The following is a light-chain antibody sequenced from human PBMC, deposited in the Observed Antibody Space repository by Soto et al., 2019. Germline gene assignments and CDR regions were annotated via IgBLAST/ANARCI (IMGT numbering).Light chain of an antibody. CDR3: QHYHGFPYT. V-gene: IGKV1-5*03. CDR1: QSITPW. Sequence: DIQMTQSPSTLSASVGDRVTITCRASQSITPWLAWYQQKPGKAPELLIYRASSLVTGVPSRFSGSGSGTEFTLTIYTLQPFYFATYYCQHYHGFPYTFGRGPKREIK. CDR2: RAS. J-gene: IGKJ2*01.